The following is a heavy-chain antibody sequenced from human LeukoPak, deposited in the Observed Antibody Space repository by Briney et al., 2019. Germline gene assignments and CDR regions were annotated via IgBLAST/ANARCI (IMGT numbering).Heavy chain of an antibody. CDR3: AKAGDIVVVPAATLRQWYFDL. J-gene: IGHJ2*01. Sequence: QAGGSLRLCCAASGFTFSSYAMSWVRQAPGKGLEWVSAISGSGGSTYYADSVKGRFTISRDNSKNTLYLQMNSLRAEDTAVYYCAKAGDIVVVPAATLRQWYFDLWGRGTLVTVSS. D-gene: IGHD2-2*01. V-gene: IGHV3-23*01. CDR2: ISGSGGST. CDR1: GFTFSSYA.